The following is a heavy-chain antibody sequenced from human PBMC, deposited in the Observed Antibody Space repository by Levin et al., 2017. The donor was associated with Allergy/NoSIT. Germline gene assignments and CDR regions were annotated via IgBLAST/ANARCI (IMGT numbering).Heavy chain of an antibody. J-gene: IGHJ6*02. CDR1: GFTFSSYG. Sequence: PGGSLRLSCAASGFTFSSYGMHWVRQAPGKGLEWVAVIWYDGSNKYYADSVKGRFTISRDNSKNTLYLQMNSLRAEDTAVYYCAREAYYDFWSGYYKHYYGMDVWGQGTTVTVSS. D-gene: IGHD3-3*01. V-gene: IGHV3-33*01. CDR2: IWYDGSNK. CDR3: AREAYYDFWSGYYKHYYGMDV.